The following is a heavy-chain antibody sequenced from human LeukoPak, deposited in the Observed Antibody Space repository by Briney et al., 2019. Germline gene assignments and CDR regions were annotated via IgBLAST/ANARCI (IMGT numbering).Heavy chain of an antibody. Sequence: GRSLRLSCAASGFTFSSYAMHWVRQAPGKGLEWVAVISYDGSNKYYADSVKGRFTLSTDNSKNTLYLQMNSLRAEDTAVYYCARELFYGDYSSVPNWFDPWGRGTPVTVSS. CDR1: GFTFSSYA. CDR2: ISYDGSNK. V-gene: IGHV3-30-3*01. J-gene: IGHJ5*02. CDR3: ARELFYGDYSSVPNWFDP. D-gene: IGHD4-17*01.